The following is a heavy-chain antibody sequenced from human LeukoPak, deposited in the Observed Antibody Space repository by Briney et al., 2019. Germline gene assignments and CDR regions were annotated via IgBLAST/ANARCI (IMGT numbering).Heavy chain of an antibody. Sequence: SVKVSCKASGGTFSSYAISWVRQAPGQGLEWMGGIIPIFGTANYAQKFQGRVTITADESTSTAYMELSSLRSEDTAVYYCARVASGYCSSTSCYRGENWFDPWGQGTLVTVSS. V-gene: IGHV1-69*13. CDR2: IIPIFGTA. CDR3: ARVASGYCSSTSCYRGENWFDP. D-gene: IGHD2-2*01. CDR1: GGTFSSYA. J-gene: IGHJ5*02.